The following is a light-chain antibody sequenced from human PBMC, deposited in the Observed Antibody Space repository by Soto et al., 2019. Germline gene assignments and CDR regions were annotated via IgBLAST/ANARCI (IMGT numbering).Light chain of an antibody. J-gene: IGLJ3*02. CDR1: SSDVESDNV. V-gene: IGLV2-23*02. CDR2: EVS. Sequence: QSALIQPASVSGSPGQSITIPCSGTSSDVESDNVVSCYQQHPAKAPKLMIYEVSKRPSGISNRFSASKSGNTASLTIAGLQVEDEDYYYCCSYAGIFTWVFGGGTKLTVL. CDR3: CSYAGIFTWV.